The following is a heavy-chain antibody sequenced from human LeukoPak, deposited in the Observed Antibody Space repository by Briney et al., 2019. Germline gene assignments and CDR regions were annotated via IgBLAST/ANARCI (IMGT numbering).Heavy chain of an antibody. Sequence: GESLKISCKGSGYSFTKFWIGWVRQMPGKGLEWMGIIYPGDSDTRYSPSFQGQATLLVDTSISTAYLQWSSLKASDTAMYYCARRSGGEGTDSSGYYYVDYWGQGTLVTVSS. D-gene: IGHD3-22*01. CDR2: IYPGDSDT. CDR3: ARRSGGEGTDSSGYYYVDY. V-gene: IGHV5-51*01. J-gene: IGHJ4*02. CDR1: GYSFTKFW.